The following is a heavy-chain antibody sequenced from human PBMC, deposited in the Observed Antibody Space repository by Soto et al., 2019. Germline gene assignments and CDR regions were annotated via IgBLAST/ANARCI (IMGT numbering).Heavy chain of an antibody. CDR3: ARSRMLRYFDWLSHDAFDI. J-gene: IGHJ3*02. V-gene: IGHV1-2*02. D-gene: IGHD3-9*01. CDR1: GYTFTGYY. Sequence: GASVKVSCKASGYTFTGYYMHWVRQAPGQGLEWMGWINPNSGGTNYAQKFQGRVTMTRGTSISTAYMELSRLRSDDTAVYYCARSRMLRYFDWLSHDAFDIWGQGTMVTVS. CDR2: INPNSGGT.